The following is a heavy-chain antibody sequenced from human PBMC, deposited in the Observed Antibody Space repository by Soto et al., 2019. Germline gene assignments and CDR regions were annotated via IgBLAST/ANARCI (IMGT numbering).Heavy chain of an antibody. CDR1: GGTFSSYA. J-gene: IGHJ4*02. CDR2: IIPIFGTA. CDR3: ASSDYYDSSGYYYCHF. V-gene: IGHV1-69*13. Sequence: SVKVSCKASGGTFSSYAISWVRQAPGQGLEWMGGIIPIFGTANYAQKFQGRVTITADESTSTAYMELSSLRSEDTAVYYCASSDYYDSSGYYYCHFWGQGTLVTVSS. D-gene: IGHD3-22*01.